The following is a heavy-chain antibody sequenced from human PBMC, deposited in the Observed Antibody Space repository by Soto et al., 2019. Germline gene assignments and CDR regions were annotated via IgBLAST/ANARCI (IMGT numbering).Heavy chain of an antibody. D-gene: IGHD1-26*01. V-gene: IGHV3-30-3*01. CDR1: GFTFSSYA. Sequence: PGGSLRLSCAASGFTFSSYAMHWVRQAPGKGLGWVSVISYDGTNKYYADSVKGRFTISRDNPKNTLYLQMNSLRAEDTGVYYCARSWELPPENNRHYYGMDVWGQGTTVTVSS. J-gene: IGHJ6*02. CDR2: ISYDGTNK. CDR3: ARSWELPPENNRHYYGMDV.